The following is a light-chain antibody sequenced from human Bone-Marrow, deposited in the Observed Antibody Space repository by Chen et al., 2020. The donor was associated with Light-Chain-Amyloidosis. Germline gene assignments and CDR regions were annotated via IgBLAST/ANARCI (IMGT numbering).Light chain of an antibody. J-gene: IGLJ3*02. CDR3: QAYVSSLSGQCV. Sequence: QSVLTQPPSVSGAPGQRVTISCTGSSSNIGAGYDVHWYQQLPGTAPNLLIYGNSNRPAGVADRFSGSKSGTSASLAITGIQAEDDAAYYCQAYVSSLSGQCVFGGGTKLTVL. CDR2: GNS. V-gene: IGLV1-40*01. CDR1: SSNIGAGYD.